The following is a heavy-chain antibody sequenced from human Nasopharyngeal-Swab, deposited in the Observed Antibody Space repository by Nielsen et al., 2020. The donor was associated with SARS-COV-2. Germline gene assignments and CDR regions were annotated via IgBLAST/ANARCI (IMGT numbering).Heavy chain of an antibody. CDR3: ARRAARDGYNYEVDP. CDR1: GYSFANYW. Sequence: GESLKISCLGFGYSFANYWIGWVRQMPGKGLEWLGSIYPGNSDTRYSQAFHGRVTISADKSINTAYLQWTSLRASDTAVYYCARRAARDGYNYEVDPWGQGTLVTVSS. D-gene: IGHD5-24*01. CDR2: IYPGNSDT. V-gene: IGHV5-51*01. J-gene: IGHJ5*02.